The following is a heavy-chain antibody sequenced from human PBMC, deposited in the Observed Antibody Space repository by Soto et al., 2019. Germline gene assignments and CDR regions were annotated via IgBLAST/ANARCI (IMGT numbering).Heavy chain of an antibody. CDR1: GGSISSSSYY. CDR2: IYYSGST. Sequence: SETLSLSCTVSGGSISSSSYYWGWLRQPPGKGLEWIGSIYYSGSTYYNPSLKSRVTISVDTSKNQFSLKLSSVTAADTAVYYCAIRFSYRSGSYYTDYWGQGTLVTVS. D-gene: IGHD3-10*01. CDR3: AIRFSYRSGSYYTDY. V-gene: IGHV4-39*01. J-gene: IGHJ4*02.